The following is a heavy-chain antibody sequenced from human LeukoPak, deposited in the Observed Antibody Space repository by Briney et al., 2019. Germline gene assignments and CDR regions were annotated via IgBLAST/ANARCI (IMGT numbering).Heavy chain of an antibody. D-gene: IGHD3-16*02. Sequence: PSETLSLTCTVSGGSISSYYWSWIRQPPGKGLEWIGYIYYSGSTNYNPSLKSRVTISVDTSKNQFSLKLSSVTAADTAVYYCARDQNYDYIWGSYRPPDAFDIWGQGTMVTVSS. CDR1: GGSISSYY. CDR3: ARDQNYDYIWGSYRPPDAFDI. J-gene: IGHJ3*02. CDR2: IYYSGST. V-gene: IGHV4-59*01.